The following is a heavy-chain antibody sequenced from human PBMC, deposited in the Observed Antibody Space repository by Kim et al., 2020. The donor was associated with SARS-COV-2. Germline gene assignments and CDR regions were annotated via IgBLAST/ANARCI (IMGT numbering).Heavy chain of an antibody. V-gene: IGHV4-34*01. Sequence: NPPLQGPVTTSEDTSMNQFSLKLNSVTAADTAVYYCARRDKVGATTSFDYWGQGTLVTVSS. J-gene: IGHJ4*02. D-gene: IGHD1-26*01. CDR3: ARRDKVGATTSFDY.